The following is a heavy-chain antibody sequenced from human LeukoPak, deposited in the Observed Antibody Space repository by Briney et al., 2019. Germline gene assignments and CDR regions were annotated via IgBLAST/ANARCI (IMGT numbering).Heavy chain of an antibody. J-gene: IGHJ4*02. Sequence: PGGSLRLSCATSGLTHHNYWMAWVRQAPGKGLEWVSSISSSSSNIYYADSVKGRFTSSRGNAKNSLYLQMNSRRAEDTAVYYCRGGDSSVDYWGQGTLVTVSS. CDR1: GLTHHNYW. D-gene: IGHD3-16*01. V-gene: IGHV3-21*01. CDR3: RGGDSSVDY. CDR2: ISSSSSNI.